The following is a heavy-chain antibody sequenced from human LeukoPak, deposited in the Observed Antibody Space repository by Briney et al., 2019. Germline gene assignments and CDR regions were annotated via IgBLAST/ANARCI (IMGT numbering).Heavy chain of an antibody. V-gene: IGHV3-7*03. D-gene: IGHD3-10*01. CDR2: IKQDGSEK. CDR1: GFTFSSYA. CDR3: ASDFGSGSFFAY. J-gene: IGHJ4*02. Sequence: GGSLRLSCAASGFTFSSYAMSWVRQAPGKGLEWVANIKQDGSEKHYVDSVRGRFTISRDNAEGSLYLQMNSLRAEDTAVYYCASDFGSGSFFAYWGQGTLVTVSS.